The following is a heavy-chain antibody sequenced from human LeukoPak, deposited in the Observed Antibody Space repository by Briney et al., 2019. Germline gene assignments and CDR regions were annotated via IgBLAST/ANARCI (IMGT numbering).Heavy chain of an antibody. CDR3: ARDFPTDYYGSGIHHFDY. CDR2: IHYTGTT. Sequence: SETLPLTCTVSGASINSDSYYWGWVRQTPGTGLEWIGTIHYTGTTYYNPSLRSRVTISIAASMRHFSLSLTSLTAADSAIYYCARDFPTDYYGSGIHHFDYWGQGILVTVSS. CDR1: GASINSDSYY. V-gene: IGHV4-39*02. D-gene: IGHD3-10*01. J-gene: IGHJ4*02.